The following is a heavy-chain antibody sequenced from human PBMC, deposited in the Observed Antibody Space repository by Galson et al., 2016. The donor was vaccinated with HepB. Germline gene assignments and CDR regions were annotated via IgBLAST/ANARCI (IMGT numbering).Heavy chain of an antibody. D-gene: IGHD3/OR15-3a*01. V-gene: IGHV3-23*01. CDR1: GFTFSTYP. J-gene: IGHJ4*02. Sequence: SLRLFCAASGFTFSTYPMGWVRQAPGKGPEWVSGINAGGNTRYYSDSVKGRFAMSRDNSKNTLYLQLDNLRGEDTAVYYCVKYVGLDGFDYWCQGTLVIVSS. CDR2: INAGGNTR. CDR3: VKYVGLDGFDY.